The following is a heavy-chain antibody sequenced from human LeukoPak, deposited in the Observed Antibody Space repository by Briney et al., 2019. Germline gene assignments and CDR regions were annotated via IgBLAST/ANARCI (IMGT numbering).Heavy chain of an antibody. CDR1: GFTFNNYA. Sequence: PGGSLRLSCAASGFTFNNYAMNWVRQAPGKGLEGVSTISGNGGGTYYADSVKGRFTISRDNSKNTLYLQMNSLRAEDTAVYYCAKAPNLYRSTALYFDYWGQGNLVTVSS. J-gene: IGHJ4*02. V-gene: IGHV3-23*01. CDR3: AKAPNLYRSTALYFDY. D-gene: IGHD6-13*01. CDR2: ISGNGGGT.